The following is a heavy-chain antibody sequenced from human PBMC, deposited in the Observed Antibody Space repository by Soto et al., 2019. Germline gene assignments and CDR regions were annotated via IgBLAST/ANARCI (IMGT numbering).Heavy chain of an antibody. J-gene: IGHJ6*02. CDR1: GYTFTSYG. V-gene: IGHV1-18*04. Sequence: ASVKVSCKASGYTFTSYGISWVRQAPGQGLEWMGWISAYNGNTNYAQKLQGRVTMTTDTSTSTAYMELRSLRSDDTAVYYCARESGDCTNGVCYYGMDVWGQGTTVTV. CDR3: ARESGDCTNGVCYYGMDV. CDR2: ISAYNGNT. D-gene: IGHD2-8*01.